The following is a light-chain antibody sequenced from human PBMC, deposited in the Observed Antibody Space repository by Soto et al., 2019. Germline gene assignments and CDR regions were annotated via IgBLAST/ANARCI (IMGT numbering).Light chain of an antibody. V-gene: IGKV3-11*01. CDR3: QPRSDWPPYT. J-gene: IGKJ2*01. Sequence: EIVLTQSPATLSLSPGERATLSCRASQSVSSYLAWYQQKPGQAPRLLIYDASNRATGIPARFSGSGSGTAFILTITSLEPEDFSVYFCQPRSDWPPYTFGQGTKLEIK. CDR2: DAS. CDR1: QSVSSY.